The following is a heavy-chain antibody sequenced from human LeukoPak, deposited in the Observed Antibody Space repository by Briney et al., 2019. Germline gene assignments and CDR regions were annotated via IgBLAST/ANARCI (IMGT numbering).Heavy chain of an antibody. J-gene: IGHJ3*01. D-gene: IGHD4-17*01. Sequence: GASVKVPCKASGYTFTCYYMHWVRQAPGQGLEWMGWINPNSGGTNYAQKFQGRVTMTRDTSISTAYMELSRLRSDDTAVYYCARARTTVTPLDLWGQGTMVTVSS. V-gene: IGHV1-2*02. CDR3: ARARTTVTPLDL. CDR2: INPNSGGT. CDR1: GYTFTCYY.